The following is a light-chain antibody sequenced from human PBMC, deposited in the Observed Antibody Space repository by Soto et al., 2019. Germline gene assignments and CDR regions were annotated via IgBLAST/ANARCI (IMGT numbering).Light chain of an antibody. CDR3: SSYAGSNNLGV. CDR2: EVS. J-gene: IGLJ3*02. CDR1: SSDIGGYNY. Sequence: ALTQPPSASGSPGQSVTISCTGTSSDIGGYNYVSWYQHHPGKAPKVMIYEVSKRPSGVPDRFSGSKSGNTASLTVSGLQPEDEADYYCSSYAGSNNLGVFGGGTKVTVL. V-gene: IGLV2-8*01.